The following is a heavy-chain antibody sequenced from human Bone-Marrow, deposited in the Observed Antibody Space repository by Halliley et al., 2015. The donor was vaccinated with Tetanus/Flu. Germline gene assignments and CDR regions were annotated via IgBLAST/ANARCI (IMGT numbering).Heavy chain of an antibody. J-gene: IGHJ4*02. CDR3: ASGRRTTADSVLDF. Sequence: GVIYPGDSDTRYRPSFQGLVTLSADKSISTAYLQWSSLQASDTAIYYCASGRRTTADSVLDFWGQGTLVSVSS. CDR2: IYPGDSDT. V-gene: IGHV5-51*01. D-gene: IGHD1-7*01.